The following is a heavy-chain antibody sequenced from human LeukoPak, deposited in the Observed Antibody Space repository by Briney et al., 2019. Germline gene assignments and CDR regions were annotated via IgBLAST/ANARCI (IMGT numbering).Heavy chain of an antibody. Sequence: SETLSLTCTVSGGSISSGSYYWSWIRQPAGKGLVWIGRIYTSGSTNYNPSLKSRVTISVDTSKNQLSLKLSSVTAADTAVYYCASVDTAMAYFDYWGQGTLVTVSS. CDR3: ASVDTAMAYFDY. D-gene: IGHD5-18*01. CDR1: GGSISSGSYY. J-gene: IGHJ4*02. CDR2: IYTSGST. V-gene: IGHV4-61*02.